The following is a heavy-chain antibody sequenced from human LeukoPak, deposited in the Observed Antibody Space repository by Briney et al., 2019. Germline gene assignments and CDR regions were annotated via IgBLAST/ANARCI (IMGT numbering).Heavy chain of an antibody. J-gene: IGHJ4*02. CDR3: ARAYSSTWYGDY. CDR2: ISAYNGHT. V-gene: IGHV1-18*01. CDR1: GGTFSSYA. Sequence: GASVKVSCKASGGTFSSYAISWVRQAPGQGLEWMGWISAYNGHTNYAQNFQGRVTMTTDTSTSTAYMVLRSLRSDDTAVYFCARAYSSTWYGDYWGQGTLVTVSS. D-gene: IGHD6-13*01.